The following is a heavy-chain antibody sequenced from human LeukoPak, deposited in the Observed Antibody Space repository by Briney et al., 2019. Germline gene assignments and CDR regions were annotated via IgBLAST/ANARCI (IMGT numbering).Heavy chain of an antibody. J-gene: IGHJ4*02. CDR2: ISSNGGNI. D-gene: IGHD3-3*01. Sequence: GGSLRLSCAASGFTFSNYAMHWVRQAPGKGLECVSVISSNGGNIYYADSVKGRFTISRDNSKSTLYLQMGSLRAEDMAVYYCARGGRYYDFWSGYSDYWGQGTLVTVSS. CDR3: ARGGRYYDFWSGYSDY. CDR1: GFTFSNYA. V-gene: IGHV3-64*02.